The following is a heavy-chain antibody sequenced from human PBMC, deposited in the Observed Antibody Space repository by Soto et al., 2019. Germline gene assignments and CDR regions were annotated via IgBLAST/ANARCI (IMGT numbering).Heavy chain of an antibody. CDR2: MNPNSGNT. Sequence: ASEKVSCKASGYTFTNYDINWVRQATGQGHEWMGWMNPNSGNTGYAQKFQGRVTMSRNSPISTAYVEPSSLRSVDTAVYYYARSIVVVPAAPLAARAYYYYGMDVWGRGTTVTVSS. V-gene: IGHV1-8*01. CDR1: GYTFTNYD. CDR3: ARSIVVVPAAPLAARAYYYYGMDV. J-gene: IGHJ6*02. D-gene: IGHD2-2*01.